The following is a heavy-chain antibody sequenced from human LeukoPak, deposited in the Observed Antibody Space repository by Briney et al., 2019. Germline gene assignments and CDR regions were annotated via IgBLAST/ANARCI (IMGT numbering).Heavy chain of an antibody. Sequence: PGGSLRLSCAASGFTFSSYSMNWVRQAPGKGLEWVSSISSSSSYIYYADSVKGRFTISRDNAKNSLYLQMNSLSAEDTGVYYCARDEYYDILTGQNANFDYWGQGTLVTVSS. J-gene: IGHJ4*02. CDR3: ARDEYYDILTGQNANFDY. D-gene: IGHD3-9*01. CDR2: ISSSSSYI. CDR1: GFTFSSYS. V-gene: IGHV3-21*01.